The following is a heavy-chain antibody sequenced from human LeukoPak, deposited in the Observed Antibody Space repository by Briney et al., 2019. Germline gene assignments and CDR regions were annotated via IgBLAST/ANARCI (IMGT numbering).Heavy chain of an antibody. D-gene: IGHD3-10*01. J-gene: IGHJ4*02. Sequence: GGSLRLSCAASGFTFSGSAMPWVRQASGKGLEWVGRIRSKANSYATAYAASVKGRFTISRDDSKNTAYLQMNSLKTEDTAVYYCTSVGVRGVINFDYWGQGTLVTVSS. CDR1: GFTFSGSA. CDR3: TSVGVRGVINFDY. V-gene: IGHV3-73*01. CDR2: IRSKANSYAT.